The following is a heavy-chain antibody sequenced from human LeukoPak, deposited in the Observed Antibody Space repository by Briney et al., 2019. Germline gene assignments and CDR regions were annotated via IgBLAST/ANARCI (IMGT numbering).Heavy chain of an antibody. CDR3: ARVADNSGYTFDS. Sequence: SVKVSCKASGGTFSSYTFSWVRQAPGQGLEWMGRIIPILGITNYTQKFQGRVTITADKSTTTAYMELNSLRSEDTAVYYCARVADNSGYTFDSWGQGTMVTVSS. CDR1: GGTFSSYT. D-gene: IGHD3-22*01. CDR2: IIPILGIT. J-gene: IGHJ4*02. V-gene: IGHV1-69*02.